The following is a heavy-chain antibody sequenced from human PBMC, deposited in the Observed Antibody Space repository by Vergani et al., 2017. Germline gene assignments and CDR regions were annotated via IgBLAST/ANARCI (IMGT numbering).Heavy chain of an antibody. CDR2: ISASGGST. D-gene: IGHD1-26*01. Sequence: EVQLLESGGGLVQPGESLRLSCTVSGFTFTSYGISWVRQAPGKGLEWVSGISASGGSTYYPDSVKGRFIISRDISKNTLYLQMSSLRADDTAVYYYAKDRPRDWETPLFLFDYWGQGTLVAVSS. CDR3: AKDRPRDWETPLFLFDY. V-gene: IGHV3-23*01. J-gene: IGHJ4*02. CDR1: GFTFTSYG.